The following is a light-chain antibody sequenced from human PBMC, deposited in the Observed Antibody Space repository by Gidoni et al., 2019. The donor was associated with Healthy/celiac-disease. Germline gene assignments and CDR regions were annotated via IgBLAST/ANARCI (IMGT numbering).Light chain of an antibody. Sequence: DIQMTQSPSSLSASASQGIRNYLGWYQQKPGKAPKRLIYAASSLQSGVPSRFSGSGSGTEFTLTISSLQPEDFATYYCLQHNSYPYTFGQGTKLEIK. J-gene: IGKJ2*01. CDR1: QGIRNY. V-gene: IGKV1-17*01. CDR3: LQHNSYPYT. CDR2: AAS.